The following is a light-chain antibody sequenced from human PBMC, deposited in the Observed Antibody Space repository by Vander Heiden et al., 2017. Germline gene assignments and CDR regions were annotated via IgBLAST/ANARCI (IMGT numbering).Light chain of an antibody. CDR1: QRVSSN. Sequence: ERVMTQSPATLSVCLGERATLPCRASQRVSSNLAWYQQKPGQAPRLLIYGASTRATGIPARFSGSGSGTEFTLTISSLQSEDFAVYYCQQYNNWPRTFGQGTKLEIQ. CDR2: GAS. V-gene: IGKV3-15*01. J-gene: IGKJ2*02. CDR3: QQYNNWPRT.